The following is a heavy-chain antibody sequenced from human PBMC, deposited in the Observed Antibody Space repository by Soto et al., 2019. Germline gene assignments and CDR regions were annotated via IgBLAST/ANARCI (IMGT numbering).Heavy chain of an antibody. CDR1: GYTLTELS. D-gene: IGHD6-19*01. CDR3: ATAEIAVAGTWIDY. Sequence: ASVKVSCKVSGYTLTELSMHWVRQAPGKGLEWMGGFDPEDGETIYAQKFQGRVTMTEDTSTDTAYMELSSLRSEDTAVYYCATAEIAVAGTWIDYWGHGTLVTVSS. J-gene: IGHJ4*01. V-gene: IGHV1-24*01. CDR2: FDPEDGET.